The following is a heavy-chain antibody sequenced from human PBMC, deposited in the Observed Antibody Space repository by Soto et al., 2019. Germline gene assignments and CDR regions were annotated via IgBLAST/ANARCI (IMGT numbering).Heavy chain of an antibody. CDR2: IYISGDT. J-gene: IGHJ4*02. Sequence: QVQPLESGPGLVKPSETLSLTCSVSGDSINSYYWSWIRQPAGKGMAWIGRIYISGDTNYNPSLKSRVTRSVDTSKNQFSLKLRSVTAADTAVYYCAREYTETVAGPTPYYFDYWGQGILVTVSS. D-gene: IGHD6-19*01. CDR3: AREYTETVAGPTPYYFDY. CDR1: GDSINSYY. V-gene: IGHV4-4*07.